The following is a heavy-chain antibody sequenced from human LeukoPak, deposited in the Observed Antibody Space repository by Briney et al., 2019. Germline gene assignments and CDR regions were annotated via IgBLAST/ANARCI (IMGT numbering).Heavy chain of an antibody. J-gene: IGHJ4*02. V-gene: IGHV3-48*03. CDR1: GFTFSSYE. CDR2: ISSSGSTI. CDR3: ARDRYDYVWGSYRRPFHFDY. Sequence: GGSLRLSCAASGFTFSSYEMNWVRQAPGKGLEWVSYISSSGSTIYYADSVKGRFTISRDNAKNSLYLQMNSLRAEDTAVYYSARDRYDYVWGSYRRPFHFDYWGQGTLVTVSS. D-gene: IGHD3-16*02.